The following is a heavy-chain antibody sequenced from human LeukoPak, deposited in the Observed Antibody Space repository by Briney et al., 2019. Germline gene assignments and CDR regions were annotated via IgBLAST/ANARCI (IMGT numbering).Heavy chain of an antibody. Sequence: GGSLRLSCAASGSTFSSYAMGWVRQAPGKGLEWVSAISGSGGSTYYADSVKGRFTISRDNSKNTLYLQMNSLRAEDTAVYYCAKRRGSGSELDYWGQGTLVTVSS. CDR3: AKRRGSGSELDY. V-gene: IGHV3-23*01. D-gene: IGHD1-26*01. CDR2: ISGSGGST. J-gene: IGHJ4*02. CDR1: GSTFSSYA.